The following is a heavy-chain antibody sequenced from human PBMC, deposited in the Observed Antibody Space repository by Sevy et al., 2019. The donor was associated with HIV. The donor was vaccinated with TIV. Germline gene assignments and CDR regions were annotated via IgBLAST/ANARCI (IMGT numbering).Heavy chain of an antibody. CDR2: ISGSGGRA. D-gene: IGHD2-2*01. Sequence: GGSLRLSCAASGFTFSSYAMSWVRQAPGKGLEWVSAISGSGGRAYYADSVKGRFSISIVNSKTTKNLQMNSLRAEDTAVYYCSKRWRGAAAEYYFDYWGQGTLVTVSS. J-gene: IGHJ4*02. CDR3: SKRWRGAAAEYYFDY. V-gene: IGHV3-23*01. CDR1: GFTFSSYA.